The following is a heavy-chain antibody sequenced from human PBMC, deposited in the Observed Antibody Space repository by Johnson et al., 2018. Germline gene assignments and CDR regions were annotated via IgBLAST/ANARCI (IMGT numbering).Heavy chain of an antibody. CDR1: EFTFSNYA. V-gene: IGHV3-30-3*01. D-gene: IGHD3-9*01. J-gene: IGHJ6*04. CDR3: ARGGILRYFDWLAGLDV. Sequence: VQLVESGGGVVQPGRSLRLSCAASEFTFSNYAMHWVRQAPGKGLEWVALISFDGNNYYYADSVKVRFPISRDNSDNTLYLDMSSLRAEDTAVYYCARGGILRYFDWLAGLDVWGKGTTVTVSS. CDR2: ISFDGNNY.